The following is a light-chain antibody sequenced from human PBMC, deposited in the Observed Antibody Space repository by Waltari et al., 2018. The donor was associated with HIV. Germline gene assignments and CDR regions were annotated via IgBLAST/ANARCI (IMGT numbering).Light chain of an antibody. CDR1: ELGDQY. CDR3: ETWDSSTAV. Sequence: SHELTQPPSLSVSPGQTPRIPCSGDELGDQYVSWYQQKSDQSPMLIIYQDNKRPSGIPERFSGSNSGNTATLTVGETQTMDEADYYCETWDSSTAVFGGGTRLTVL. V-gene: IGLV3-1*01. CDR2: QDN. J-gene: IGLJ2*01.